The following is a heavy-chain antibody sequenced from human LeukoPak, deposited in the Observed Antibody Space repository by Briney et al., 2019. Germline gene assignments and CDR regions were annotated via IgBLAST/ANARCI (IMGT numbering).Heavy chain of an antibody. D-gene: IGHD2-15*01. CDR2: INSDGTST. CDR3: VRGLGGREDY. CDR1: GFTFSPYW. J-gene: IGHJ4*02. Sequence: GGSLRLSCAASGFTFSPYWMHWVRQAPGEGLVWVSRINSDGTSTTYADSVKGRFTISRDNAKNTLFLQMNSLRAEDTAVYFCVRGLGGREDYWGQGTLVTVSS. V-gene: IGHV3-74*01.